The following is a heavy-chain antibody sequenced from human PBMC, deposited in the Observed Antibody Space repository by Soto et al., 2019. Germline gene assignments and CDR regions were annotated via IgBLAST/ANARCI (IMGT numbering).Heavy chain of an antibody. CDR3: ARNGDSSDYRGWFAP. D-gene: IGHD3-22*01. CDR1: GFTVSSYY. V-gene: IGHV3-66*01. CDR2: IYSGGTT. J-gene: IGHJ5*02. Sequence: EVQLVESGGGLVQPGGSLRLSCAASGFTVSSYYMSWVRQAPGKGLGWVSVIYSGGTTYYADSVKGRFTISRDNSKNTLYLQMNSLRAEDTAVYYCARNGDSSDYRGWFAPWGPGTLVTVSS.